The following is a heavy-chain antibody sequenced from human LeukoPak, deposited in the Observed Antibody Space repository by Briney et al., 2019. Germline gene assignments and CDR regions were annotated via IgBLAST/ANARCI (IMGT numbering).Heavy chain of an antibody. CDR2: IYHRGST. Sequence: SETLSLTCTVSGYSISNGYYWCCIRQPPGKGLEWVGSIYHRGSTYYKPSLTSRVTISTNTPKQTLSLQVTSVLATDTAIYSCARGSECYAIWRGYAGYSVYWGQGIAVTVS. CDR1: GYSISNGYY. D-gene: IGHD3-3*01. V-gene: IGHV4-38-2*02. CDR3: ARGSECYAIWRGYAGYSVY. J-gene: IGHJ4*02.